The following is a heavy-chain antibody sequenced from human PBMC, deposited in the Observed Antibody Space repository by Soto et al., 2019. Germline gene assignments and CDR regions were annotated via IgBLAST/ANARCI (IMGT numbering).Heavy chain of an antibody. CDR1: GFSLSTSGVG. Sequence: SGPTLVNPTQTLTLTCTFSGFSLSTSGVGVGWIRQPPGKALEWLALIYWDDDKRYSPSLKSRLTITKDTSKNQVVLTMTNMDPVDKATYYCANLGQVYDFWSGYYLNWFDPWGQGTRVTVS. J-gene: IGHJ5*02. CDR2: IYWDDDK. CDR3: ANLGQVYDFWSGYYLNWFDP. D-gene: IGHD3-3*01. V-gene: IGHV2-5*02.